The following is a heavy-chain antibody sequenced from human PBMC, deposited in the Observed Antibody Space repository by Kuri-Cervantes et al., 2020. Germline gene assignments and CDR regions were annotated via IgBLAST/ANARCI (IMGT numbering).Heavy chain of an antibody. Sequence: GGSLRLSCAASGFTFSSYGMHWVRQAPGKGLEWVAVIWYDGSNKYYADSVKGRFTISRDNSKNTLYLQMSSLRAEDTAVYYCARDEVWSDTAMVKWGQGTLVTVSS. D-gene: IGHD5-18*01. CDR1: GFTFSSYG. V-gene: IGHV3-33*01. CDR2: IWYDGSNK. J-gene: IGHJ4*02. CDR3: ARDEVWSDTAMVK.